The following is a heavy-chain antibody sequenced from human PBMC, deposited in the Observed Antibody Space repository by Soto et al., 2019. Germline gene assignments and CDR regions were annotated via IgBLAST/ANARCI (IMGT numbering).Heavy chain of an antibody. J-gene: IGHJ5*02. CDR1: GGSISSYY. Sequence: PSETLSLTCTVSGGSISSYYWSWIRQPPGKGLEWIGYIYYSGSTNYNPSLKSRVTISVDTSKNQFSLKLSSVTAADTAVYYCAGAVPYCGGDCYSYWFDPWGQGTLVTVSS. V-gene: IGHV4-59*01. D-gene: IGHD2-21*02. CDR3: AGAVPYCGGDCYSYWFDP. CDR2: IYYSGST.